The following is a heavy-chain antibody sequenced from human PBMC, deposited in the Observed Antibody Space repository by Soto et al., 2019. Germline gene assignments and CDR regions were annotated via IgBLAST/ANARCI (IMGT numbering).Heavy chain of an antibody. D-gene: IGHD6-13*01. Sequence: VKVSCKASGYTFTSYYMHWVRQAPGQGLEWMGIINPSGGSTSYAQKFQGRVTMTRDTSTSTVYMELSSLRSEDTDVYYCARAREQAAAGDYWGQGTLVTVSS. CDR2: INPSGGST. CDR1: GYTFTSYY. J-gene: IGHJ4*02. CDR3: ARAREQAAAGDY. V-gene: IGHV1-46*01.